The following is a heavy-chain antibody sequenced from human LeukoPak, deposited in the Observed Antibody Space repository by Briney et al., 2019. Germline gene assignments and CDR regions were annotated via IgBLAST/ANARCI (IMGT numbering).Heavy chain of an antibody. J-gene: IGHJ6*02. CDR1: GRSFSLYY. CDR2: NNHSGRT. CDR3: AECYYYKDMVV. V-gene: IGHV4-34*01. Sequence: AETLTLICALCGRSFSLYYWSWIRQPPGKGLEWIGENNHSGRTNFNPSLKSRVTISVDTSKNHILPALNSVTTRDPAVYYCAECYYYKDMVVLGQGTAVTVSS.